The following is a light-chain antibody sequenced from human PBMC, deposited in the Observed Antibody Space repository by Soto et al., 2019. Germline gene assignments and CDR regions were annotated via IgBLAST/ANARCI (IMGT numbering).Light chain of an antibody. J-gene: IGKJ5*01. CDR2: DAS. CDR1: QSVSSH. V-gene: IGKV3-15*01. CDR3: QQYGSSPS. Sequence: IVVTQSPATLSVSPGEIATLSCRASQSVSSHLAWYQQKPGPAPSLLIYDASTRATGIPARFSGSGSGTEFTLTISRMDPEDFAVDDCQQYGSSPSFGQGTRLEIK.